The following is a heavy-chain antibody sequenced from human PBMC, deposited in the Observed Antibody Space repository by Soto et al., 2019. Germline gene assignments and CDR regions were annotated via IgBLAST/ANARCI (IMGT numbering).Heavy chain of an antibody. V-gene: IGHV4-59*08. J-gene: IGHJ4*02. CDR3: ARQYGGSYADY. Sequence: QVQLQESGPGLVKPSETLSLTCTVSGGSISSYYWSWIRQPPGKGLEWIGYIYYSGSTNYNPSLKSRVTISVDTSKNQFSLKLSSVTAADTAVYYCARQYGGSYADYWCQGTLVTVSS. D-gene: IGHD1-26*01. CDR2: IYYSGST. CDR1: GGSISSYY.